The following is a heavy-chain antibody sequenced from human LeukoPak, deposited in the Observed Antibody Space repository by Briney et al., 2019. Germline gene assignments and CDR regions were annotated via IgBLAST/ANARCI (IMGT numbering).Heavy chain of an antibody. D-gene: IGHD1-26*01. CDR2: INPISGGT. V-gene: IGHV1-2*06. CDR3: ARDLGGSYLNTYYMDV. Sequence: ASVKVSYKASGYTFTAHYLHWVRQAPGQGLEWMGRINPISGGTIYAQEFQGRVAMTRDTSISAAYMELSGLRNEDTAVYYCARDLGGSYLNTYYMDVWGKGTTVTVSS. CDR1: GYTFTAHY. J-gene: IGHJ6*03.